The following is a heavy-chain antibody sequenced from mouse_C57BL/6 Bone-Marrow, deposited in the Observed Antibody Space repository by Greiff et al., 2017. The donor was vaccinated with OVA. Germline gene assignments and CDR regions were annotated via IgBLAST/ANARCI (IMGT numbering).Heavy chain of an antibody. V-gene: IGHV5-4*01. CDR1: GFTFSSYA. CDR3: ARNPIYYYGGDYYAIDY. CDR2: ISDGGSYT. Sequence: EVHLVESGGGLVKPGGSLKLSCAASGFTFSSYAMSWVRQTPEKRLEWVATISDGGSYTYYPANVKGRFPISRDNAKNNLYVQMSHLKSEDTAMYYCARNPIYYYGGDYYAIDYWGQGTSVTVSS. J-gene: IGHJ4*01. D-gene: IGHD1-1*01.